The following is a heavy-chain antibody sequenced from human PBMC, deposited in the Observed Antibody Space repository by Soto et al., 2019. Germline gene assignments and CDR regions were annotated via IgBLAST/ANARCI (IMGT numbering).Heavy chain of an antibody. J-gene: IGHJ6*02. D-gene: IGHD3-10*01. Sequence: EVQLVESGGGLVKPGGSLRXXCAXSXXIXXIYSMTWVRQAPGKGLEWVSSISSSSSYIYYADSVKGRFTISRDNAENSLYLQMSSLRADDTAVYYCARDRGAASDIRYYYYGIDVWGQGTTVTVSS. CDR1: XXIXXIYS. CDR2: ISSSSSYI. V-gene: IGHV3-21*01. CDR3: ARDRGAASDIRYYYYGIDV.